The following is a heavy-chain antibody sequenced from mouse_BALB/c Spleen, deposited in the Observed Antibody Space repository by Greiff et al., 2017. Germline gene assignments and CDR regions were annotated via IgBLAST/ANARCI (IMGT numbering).Heavy chain of an antibody. CDR2: ISSGGSYT. Sequence: EVQGVESGGGLVKPGGSLKLSCAASGFTFSSYTMSWVRQTPEKRLEWVATISSGGSYTYYPDSVKGRFTISRDNAKNTLYLQMSSLKSEDTAMYYCTRDSSAFDYWGQGTTLTVSS. CDR3: TRDSSAFDY. J-gene: IGHJ2*01. D-gene: IGHD3-1*01. CDR1: GFTFSSYT. V-gene: IGHV5-6-4*01.